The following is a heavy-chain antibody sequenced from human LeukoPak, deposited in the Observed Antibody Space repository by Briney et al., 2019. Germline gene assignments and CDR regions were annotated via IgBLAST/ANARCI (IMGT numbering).Heavy chain of an antibody. Sequence: PSGTLSLTCTVSGGSLGRGNYYWSWIRQPAGKGLEWIGRIYIRGGTTYNPSLKSRVTISVDMSKNQFSLNLSSVSVADTAVYYCAKEAGRGSGSYLRFDPGAQGILVTVSS. CDR2: IYIRGGT. V-gene: IGHV4-61*02. J-gene: IGHJ5*02. D-gene: IGHD3-10*01. CDR3: AKEAGRGSGSYLRFDP. CDR1: GGSLGRGNYY.